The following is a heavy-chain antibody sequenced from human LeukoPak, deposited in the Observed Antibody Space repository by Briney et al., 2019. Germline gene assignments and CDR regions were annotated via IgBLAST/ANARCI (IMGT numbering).Heavy chain of an antibody. CDR3: ARDPPAYYYDSSGYRTFDY. CDR1: GFTFSSYS. CDR2: ISSSSSYI. D-gene: IGHD3-22*01. Sequence: GGSLRLSCAASGFTFSSYSIDWVRPAPGKGLEWVSSISSSSSYIYYAGSVKGRFTISRDNAKNSLYLQMNSLRAEDTAVYYCARDPPAYYYDSSGYRTFDYWGQGTLVTVSS. V-gene: IGHV3-21*01. J-gene: IGHJ4*02.